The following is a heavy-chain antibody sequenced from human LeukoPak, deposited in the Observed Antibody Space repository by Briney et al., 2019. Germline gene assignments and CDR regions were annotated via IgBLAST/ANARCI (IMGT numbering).Heavy chain of an antibody. CDR1: GGSISSYY. D-gene: IGHD6-13*01. CDR2: IYTSGTT. J-gene: IGHJ5*02. V-gene: IGHV4-4*07. CDR3: ARGRRGSSSIFFARDRVNWFDP. Sequence: PSETLSLTCTVSGGSISSYYWSWIRQPAGKGLEWIGRIYTSGTTHYNPSLKSRVTMSVDTSKNQFSLKLSSVTAADTAVYYCARGRRGSSSIFFARDRVNWFDPWGQGTLVTVSS.